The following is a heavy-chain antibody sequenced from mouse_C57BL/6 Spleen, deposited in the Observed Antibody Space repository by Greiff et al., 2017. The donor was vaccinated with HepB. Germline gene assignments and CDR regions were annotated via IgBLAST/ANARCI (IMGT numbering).Heavy chain of an antibody. CDR1: GYTFTSYW. CDR2: IYPGSGST. CDR3: ARLYWEGGPWFAY. Sequence: VQLQQSGAELVKPGASVKMSCKASGYTFTSYWITWVKQRPGQGLEWIGDIYPGSGSTNYNEKFKSKATLTVDTSSSTAYMQLSSLTSEDSAVYYCARLYWEGGPWFAYWGQGTLVTVSA. V-gene: IGHV1-55*01. J-gene: IGHJ3*01. D-gene: IGHD4-1*01.